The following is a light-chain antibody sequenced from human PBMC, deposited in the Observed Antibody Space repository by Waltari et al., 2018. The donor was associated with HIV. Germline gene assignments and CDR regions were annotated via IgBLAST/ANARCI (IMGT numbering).Light chain of an antibody. V-gene: IGLV2-14*01. CDR3: SSYTSSNTLV. J-gene: IGLJ1*01. Sequence: QSALTQPASVSGSPGQSITIPCTGTSRDIGGYNYVSWYQHHPGNAPKLMIYEVSNRPSGVSNRFSGSKSGNTASLTISGLQAEDEADYYCSSYTSSNTLVFGTGTKVTVL. CDR1: SRDIGGYNY. CDR2: EVS.